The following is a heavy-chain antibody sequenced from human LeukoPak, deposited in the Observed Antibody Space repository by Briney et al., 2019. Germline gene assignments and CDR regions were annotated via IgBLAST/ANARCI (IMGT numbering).Heavy chain of an antibody. CDR3: ARDRRGLTDY. CDR1: GFTFSSYS. V-gene: IGHV3-21*01. D-gene: IGHD5-12*01. CDR2: ISSSSSYM. Sequence: GGSLRLSCAASGFTFSSYSMNWVRQAPGKGLEWVSSISSSSSYMYYADSVKGRFTISRDNAKNSLYLQMNSLRAEDTAVYYCARDRRGLTDYWGQGTLVTVSS. J-gene: IGHJ4*02.